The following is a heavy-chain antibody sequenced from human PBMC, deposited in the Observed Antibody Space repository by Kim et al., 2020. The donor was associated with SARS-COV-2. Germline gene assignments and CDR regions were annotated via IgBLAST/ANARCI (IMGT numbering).Heavy chain of an antibody. CDR1: GFTFNQYA. CDR3: AKDMSPSIPSPGADF. J-gene: IGHJ4*02. CDR2: ISWNSGHI. D-gene: IGHD2-8*02. Sequence: GGSLRLSCAASGFTFNQYAMHWVRQGPGKGLEWVAGISWNSGHIGYVDSVKGRFTISRDHAKNSLYLQLNSLRVDDTAFYYCAKDMSPSIPSPGADFWGQGTRVTVSS. V-gene: IGHV3-9*01.